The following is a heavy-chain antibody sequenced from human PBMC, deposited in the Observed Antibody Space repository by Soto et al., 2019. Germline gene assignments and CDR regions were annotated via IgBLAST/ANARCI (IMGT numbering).Heavy chain of an antibody. CDR3: ARETYCTNGVCYYYYYYGMDV. CDR1: GFTFSSYG. D-gene: IGHD2-8*01. Sequence: QVQLVESGGGVVQPGRSLRLSCAASGFTFSSYGMHWVRQAPGKGLEWVAVIWCDGSNKYYADSVKGRFTISRDNSKNTLYLQMNSLRAEDTAVYYCARETYCTNGVCYYYYYYGMDVWGQGTTVTVSS. CDR2: IWCDGSNK. J-gene: IGHJ6*02. V-gene: IGHV3-33*01.